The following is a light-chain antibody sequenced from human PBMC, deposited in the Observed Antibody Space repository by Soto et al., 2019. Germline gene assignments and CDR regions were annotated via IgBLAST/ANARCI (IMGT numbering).Light chain of an antibody. V-gene: IGKV3-20*01. CDR1: QSVSSSY. J-gene: IGKJ3*01. CDR2: GAS. CDR3: QQYGSSPLLFT. Sequence: EIVLTQSPGTLSLSPGERATLSCRASQSVSSSYLAWYQQKPGQAPRLLIYGASSRATGIPDRFSGSGSGTDFTLTISRLGPEDFAVYYCQQYGSSPLLFTFGPGTKVDIK.